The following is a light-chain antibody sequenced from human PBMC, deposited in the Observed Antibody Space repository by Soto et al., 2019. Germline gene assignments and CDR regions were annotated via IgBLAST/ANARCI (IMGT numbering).Light chain of an antibody. V-gene: IGKV2-28*01. CDR2: LGS. Sequence: DIVMTQSPLSLPVTPGEPASISCRSSQSLLHSNGYNYLDWYLQKPGQSPQLLIYLGSNRASGGPGRFSGSGSGTDFTMKISRVEAEDVGVYYCMQALQTSYTFGQGTKLEIK. J-gene: IGKJ2*01. CDR1: QSLLHSNGYNY. CDR3: MQALQTSYT.